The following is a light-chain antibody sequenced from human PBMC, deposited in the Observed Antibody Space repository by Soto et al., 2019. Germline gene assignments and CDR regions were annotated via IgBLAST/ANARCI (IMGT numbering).Light chain of an antibody. CDR1: QSVTTSL. J-gene: IGKJ2*01. CDR2: GAS. V-gene: IGKV3-20*01. CDR3: QQYGDSPYT. Sequence: EIVLTQSPDTLSLSPGERATLSCRASQSVTTSLAWYQQKTGQPPRLLISGASRRATGIPDRFSGSGSETDFTLTINRLEPEDFAVYYCQQYGDSPYTFGQGTKVDIK.